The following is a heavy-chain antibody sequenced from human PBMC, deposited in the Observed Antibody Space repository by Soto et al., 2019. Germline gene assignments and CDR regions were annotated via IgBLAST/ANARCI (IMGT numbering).Heavy chain of an antibody. D-gene: IGHD3-16*02. CDR1: GFTFSSYG. J-gene: IGHJ4*02. V-gene: IGHV3-33*01. CDR3: ARDHTHYDYIWGSYRSSYYFDY. Sequence: QVQLVESGGGVVQPGRSLRLSCAASGFTFSSYGMHWVRQAPGKGLEWVAVIWYDGSNKYYADSVKGRFTISRDNSKNTLYLKMNSLRAEDTAVYYCARDHTHYDYIWGSYRSSYYFDYWGQGTLVTVSS. CDR2: IWYDGSNK.